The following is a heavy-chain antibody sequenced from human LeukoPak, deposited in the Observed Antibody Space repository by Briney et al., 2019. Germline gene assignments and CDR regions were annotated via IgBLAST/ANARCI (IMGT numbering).Heavy chain of an antibody. CDR2: IYYSGST. Sequence: SETLSLTCTVSGGSISSYYWSWIRQHPGKGLEWIGYIYYSGSTYYNPSLKSRVTISVDTSKNQFSLKLSSVTAADTAVYYCARGVDIVVVTAIWYFDLWGRGTLVTVSS. J-gene: IGHJ2*01. CDR3: ARGVDIVVVTAIWYFDL. D-gene: IGHD2-21*02. V-gene: IGHV4-59*06. CDR1: GGSISSYY.